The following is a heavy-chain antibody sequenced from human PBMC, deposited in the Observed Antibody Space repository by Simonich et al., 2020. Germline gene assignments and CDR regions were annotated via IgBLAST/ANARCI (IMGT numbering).Heavy chain of an antibody. CDR2: KKQEGSEK. Sequence: EVQLVESGGGLVQPGGSLRLSCAASGFTFSSYWMSWGKAPWKGWGGGGKKKQEGSEKYYVGSVKGRFTISRDNAKNSLYLQMNSLRAEDTAVYYCARDVRRDGFDYWGQGTLVTVSS. V-gene: IGHV3-7*01. CDR3: ARDVRRDGFDY. CDR1: GFTFSSYW. J-gene: IGHJ4*02.